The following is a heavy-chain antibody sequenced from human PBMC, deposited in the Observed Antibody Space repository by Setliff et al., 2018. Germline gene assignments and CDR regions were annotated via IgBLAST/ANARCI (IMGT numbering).Heavy chain of an antibody. CDR2: IYYIETT. J-gene: IGHJ4*02. CDR3: ARTGSARWYVPDY. D-gene: IGHD2-2*01. V-gene: IGHV4-59*08. CDR1: GGSISTYY. Sequence: SETLSLTCTVSGGSISTYYWSWLRQPPGKGLGWIGYIYYIETTYYNPSLKSRITMSVDTSKNQFSLKLTSVTAADTAVYYCARTGSARWYVPDYWGQGTLVTVSS.